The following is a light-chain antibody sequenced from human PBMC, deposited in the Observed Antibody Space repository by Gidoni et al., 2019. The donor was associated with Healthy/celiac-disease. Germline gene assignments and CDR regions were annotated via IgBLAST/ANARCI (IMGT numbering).Light chain of an antibody. CDR3: HQSSSLPHT. J-gene: IGKJ2*01. CDR1: QSIGSS. CDR2: YAS. V-gene: IGKV6-21*01. Sequence: EIALTQSQDLQSVTPKGKVNITCRASQSIGSSLHWYQQKPCQSPKLLIKYASQSFSGVPSRFSGSGSGTDFTLTINRLEAEDAAAYYCHQSSSLPHTFGQGTKLEIK.